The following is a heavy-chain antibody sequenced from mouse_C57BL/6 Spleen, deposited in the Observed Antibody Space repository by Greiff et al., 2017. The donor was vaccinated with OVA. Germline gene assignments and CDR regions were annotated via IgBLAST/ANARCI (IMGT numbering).Heavy chain of an antibody. V-gene: IGHV3-6*01. CDR1: GYSITSGYY. D-gene: IGHD2-5*01. CDR3: ARESNYLFAY. Sequence: EVKLQESGPGLVKPSQSLSLTCSVTGYSITSGYYWNWIRQFPGNKLEWMGYISYDGSNNYNPSLKNRISITRDTSKNQFFLKLNSVTTEDTATYYCARESNYLFAYWGQGTLVTVSA. J-gene: IGHJ3*01. CDR2: ISYDGSN.